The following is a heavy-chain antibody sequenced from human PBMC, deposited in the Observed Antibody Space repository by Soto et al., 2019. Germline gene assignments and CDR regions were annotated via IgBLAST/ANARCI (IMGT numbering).Heavy chain of an antibody. J-gene: IGHJ6*02. CDR3: ARVPSTGGYYGMDA. CDR2: IYYRGST. Sequence: TSETLSLTCTVSGGSISNYYWTWIQQPPGKGLEWIGYIYYRGSTNYNPSLKSRLTISVDTSKNQFSLKLTSVTASDTAVYYCARVPSTGGYYGMDAWGQGTTVTVSS. D-gene: IGHD1-26*01. V-gene: IGHV4-59*01. CDR1: GGSISNYY.